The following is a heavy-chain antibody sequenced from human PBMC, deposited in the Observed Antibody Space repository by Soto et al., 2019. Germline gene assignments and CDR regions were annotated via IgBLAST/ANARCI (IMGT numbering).Heavy chain of an antibody. V-gene: IGHV3-11*06. D-gene: IGHD2-15*01. Sequence: PGGSLRLSCAASGFTFSDYYMSWIRQAPGKGLEWVSYISSSSSYTNYADSVKGRFTISRDNAKNSLYLQMNSLRAEDTAVYYCARDGSVVAARGPGNYYYYGMDVWGQGTTVTVSS. CDR2: ISSSSSYT. CDR1: GFTFSDYY. J-gene: IGHJ6*02. CDR3: ARDGSVVAARGPGNYYYYGMDV.